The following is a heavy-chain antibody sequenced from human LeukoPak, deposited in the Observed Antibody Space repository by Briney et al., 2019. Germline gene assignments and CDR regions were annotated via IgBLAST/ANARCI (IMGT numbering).Heavy chain of an antibody. CDR1: GFTFSSNG. Sequence: GGSLRLSCAASGFTFSSNGMHWVRQAPGKGLEWVAVIYYDGNNKYYADSVKGRFTISRDNSKNTLYLQMNSLRVEDTAVYYCAKRGDYYYYYMDVWGIGTTVTVSS. J-gene: IGHJ6*03. D-gene: IGHD3-10*01. V-gene: IGHV3-33*06. CDR2: IYYDGNNK. CDR3: AKRGDYYYYYMDV.